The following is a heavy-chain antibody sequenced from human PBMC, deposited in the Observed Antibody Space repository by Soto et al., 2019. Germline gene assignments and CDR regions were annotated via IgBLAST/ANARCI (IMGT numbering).Heavy chain of an antibody. Sequence: QVQLQESGPGLVKPSQTLSLTCTVSGGSISSGGYYWSWIRQHPGKGLEWIGYTYYSGSTYYNPSLKSRVTISVDTSKNQFSLKLSSVTAADTAVYYCATSKYQLPSFDPWGQGTLVTVSS. D-gene: IGHD2-2*01. CDR3: ATSKYQLPSFDP. CDR2: TYYSGST. V-gene: IGHV4-31*03. J-gene: IGHJ5*02. CDR1: GGSISSGGYY.